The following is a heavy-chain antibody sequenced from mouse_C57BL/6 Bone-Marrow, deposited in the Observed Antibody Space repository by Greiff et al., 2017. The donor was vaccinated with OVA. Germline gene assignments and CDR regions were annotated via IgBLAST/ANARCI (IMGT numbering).Heavy chain of an antibody. Sequence: DVQLQESGGGLVQPGGSMKLSCVASGFTFSNYWMNWVRQSPEKGLEWVAQIRLKSDNYATHYAESVKGRFTISRDDSKSSVYLQMNNLRAEDTGIYYCTDLYTWFAYWGQGTLVTVSA. J-gene: IGHJ3*01. CDR2: IRLKSDNYAT. V-gene: IGHV6-3*01. D-gene: IGHD1-3*01. CDR1: GFTFSNYW. CDR3: TDLYTWFAY.